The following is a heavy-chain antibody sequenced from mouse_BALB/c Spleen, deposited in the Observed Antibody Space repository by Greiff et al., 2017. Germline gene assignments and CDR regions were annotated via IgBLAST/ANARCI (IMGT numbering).Heavy chain of an antibody. CDR3: ARRFITTVVDAMDY. Sequence: EVKLMESGGGLVKPGGSLKLSCAASGFTFSSYAMSWVRQTPEKRLEWVASISSGGSTYYPDSVKGRFTISRDNARNILYLQMSSLRSEDTAMYYCARRFITTVVDAMDYWGQGTSVTVSS. CDR2: ISSGGST. J-gene: IGHJ4*01. D-gene: IGHD1-1*01. CDR1: GFTFSSYA. V-gene: IGHV5-6-5*01.